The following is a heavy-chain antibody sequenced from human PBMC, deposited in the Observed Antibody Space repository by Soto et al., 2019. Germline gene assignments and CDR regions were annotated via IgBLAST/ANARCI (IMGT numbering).Heavy chain of an antibody. J-gene: IGHJ4*02. CDR2: ITGNGVTT. CDR1: GFTFSSYA. V-gene: IGHV3-23*01. Sequence: GGSLRLSCAASGFTFSSYAMSWVRQAPGKGLEWVSTITGNGVTTYYADSVKGRFTISRDNSKNTLYLQMNSLRTEDTAVYYCAKRPLELHYFDYWGQGTLVTVSS. D-gene: IGHD1-7*01. CDR3: AKRPLELHYFDY.